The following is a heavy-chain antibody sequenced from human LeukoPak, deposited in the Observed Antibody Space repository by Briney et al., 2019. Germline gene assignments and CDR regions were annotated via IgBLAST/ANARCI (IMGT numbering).Heavy chain of an antibody. CDR3: AKRHYYGSGSYYYYFDY. V-gene: IGHV3-23*01. CDR1: GFTFSSYA. CDR2: ISGSGGST. Sequence: GGSLRLSCAASGFTFSSYAMSWVRQAPGKGLEWVSAISGSGGSTYYADSVKGRFTISRDNSKNTLYLQMNSLRAEDTAVYYCAKRHYYGSGSYYYYFDYWGQGTLVTVSS. D-gene: IGHD3-10*01. J-gene: IGHJ4*02.